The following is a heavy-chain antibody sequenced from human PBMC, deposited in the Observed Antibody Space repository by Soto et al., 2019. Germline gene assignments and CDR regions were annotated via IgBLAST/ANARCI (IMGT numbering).Heavy chain of an antibody. CDR3: ANCLTGDILTGYPIDAFDI. D-gene: IGHD3-9*01. CDR1: GFTFSSYA. J-gene: IGHJ3*02. Sequence: GGSLRLSCEASGFTFSSYAMSWVRQAPGKGLEWVSAISGSGGSTYYADSVKGPFTISRDNSKNTLYLQMNSLRAEDTAVYYCANCLTGDILTGYPIDAFDIWGQGTMVTVSS. V-gene: IGHV3-23*01. CDR2: ISGSGGST.